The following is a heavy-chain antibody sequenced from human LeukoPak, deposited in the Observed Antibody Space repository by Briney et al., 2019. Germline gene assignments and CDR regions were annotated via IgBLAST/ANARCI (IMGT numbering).Heavy chain of an antibody. D-gene: IGHD2-15*01. CDR1: GYSFTSYW. V-gene: IGHV5-51*01. CDR2: IYPGDSDT. J-gene: IGHJ4*02. CDR3: ARPGYCSGGSCYPVHFDY. Sequence: GESLKISCKGSGYSFTSYWIGGVRQMPGEGLEWRGIIYPGDSDTRYSPSFQGQVTISADKSISTAYLQWSSLKASDTAMYYCARPGYCSGGSCYPVHFDYWGQGTLVTVSS.